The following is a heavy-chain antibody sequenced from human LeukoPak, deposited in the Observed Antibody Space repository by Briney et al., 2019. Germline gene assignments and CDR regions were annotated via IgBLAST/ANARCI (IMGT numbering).Heavy chain of an antibody. CDR2: IYYSGST. J-gene: IGHJ4*02. Sequence: PSETLSLTCTVSGGSISSYYWSWSWQPPGKGLEWIGYIYYSGSTNYNPSLKSRVTISVDTSKNQFSLKLSSVTAADTAVYYCARATFADYWGQGTLVTVSS. D-gene: IGHD2/OR15-2a*01. CDR1: GGSISSYY. V-gene: IGHV4-59*01. CDR3: ARATFADY.